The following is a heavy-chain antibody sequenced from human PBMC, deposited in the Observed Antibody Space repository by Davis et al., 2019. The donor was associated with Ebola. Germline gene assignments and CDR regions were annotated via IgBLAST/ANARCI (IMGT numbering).Heavy chain of an antibody. J-gene: IGHJ6*02. CDR3: VRGWGQHGMGV. V-gene: IGHV6-1*01. CDR1: GDSVSSGG. CDR2: TYYSSKWFN. Sequence: PSETLSLTCDISGDSVSSGGWNWIRQSPSRGLEWLGRTYYSSKWFNDYAVSVNGRITINPDTSKNQFSLQLNSVTPEDTAVYYCVRGWGQHGMGVWGQGTTVTVSS. D-gene: IGHD1-26*01.